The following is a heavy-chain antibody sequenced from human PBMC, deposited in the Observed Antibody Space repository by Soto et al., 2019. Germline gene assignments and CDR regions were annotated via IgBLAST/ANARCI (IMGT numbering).Heavy chain of an antibody. CDR3: ARHSYYYGSGSQPPGY. D-gene: IGHD3-10*01. CDR1: GGSISSSSYY. CDR2: IYYSGST. J-gene: IGHJ4*02. V-gene: IGHV4-39*01. Sequence: QLQLQESGPGLVKPSETLSLTCTVSGGSISSSSYYWGWIRQPPGKGLEWIGSIYYSGSTYYNPSLKSRVTISVDTSKNQFSLKLSSVTAADTAVYYCARHSYYYGSGSQPPGYWGQGTLVTVSS.